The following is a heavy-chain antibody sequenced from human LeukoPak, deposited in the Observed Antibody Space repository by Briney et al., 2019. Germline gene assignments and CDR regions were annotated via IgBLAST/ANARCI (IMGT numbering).Heavy chain of an antibody. J-gene: IGHJ4*02. CDR1: GGSIRSYY. Sequence: PSETLSLTCTVSGGSIRSYYWSWIRQPPGKGLEWIGYMYYSGSTTYNPSLKSRVTISVDTFKNQFPLKLSSVTAADTAVYYCASGSYSFYYFDYWGQGTLVTVSS. D-gene: IGHD1-26*01. CDR2: MYYSGST. CDR3: ASGSYSFYYFDY. V-gene: IGHV4-59*01.